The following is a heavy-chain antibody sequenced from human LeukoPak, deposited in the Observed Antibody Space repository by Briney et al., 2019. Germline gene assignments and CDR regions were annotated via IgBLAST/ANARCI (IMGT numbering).Heavy chain of an antibody. Sequence: SETLSLTCAVYGGSFSGYYWSWIRQPPGKGLEWIGEINHSGSTNYNPSLKSRVTISVDTSKNQISLKLSSVTAADTAVYYCARAYGSGSYVDYWGQGTLVTVSS. D-gene: IGHD3-10*01. J-gene: IGHJ4*02. CDR3: ARAYGSGSYVDY. CDR2: INHSGST. V-gene: IGHV4-34*01. CDR1: GGSFSGYY.